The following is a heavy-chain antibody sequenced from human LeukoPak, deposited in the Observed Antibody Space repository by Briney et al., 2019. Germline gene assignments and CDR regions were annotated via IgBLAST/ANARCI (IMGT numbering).Heavy chain of an antibody. CDR2: MNPNSGNT. Sequence: ASVKVSCKASGYTFTSYDINWVRQATGQGLEWMGWMNPNSGNTGYAQKFQGRVTMTRNTSISTAYMELSSLRSEDTAVYYCAIDSSSWYEGGFDFWGQGTPVTVSS. CDR3: AIDSSSWYEGGFDF. CDR1: GYTFTSYD. D-gene: IGHD6-13*01. V-gene: IGHV1-8*01. J-gene: IGHJ4*02.